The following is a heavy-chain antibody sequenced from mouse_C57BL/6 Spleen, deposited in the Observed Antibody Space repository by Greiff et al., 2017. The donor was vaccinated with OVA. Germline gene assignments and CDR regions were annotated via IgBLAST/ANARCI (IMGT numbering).Heavy chain of an antibody. J-gene: IGHJ4*01. Sequence: EVQRVESGGDLVKPGGSLKLSCAASGFTFSSYGMSWVRQTPDKRLEWVATISSGGSYTYYPDSVKGRFTISRDNAKNTLYLQMSSLKSEDTAMYYCARDGIWCAMDYWGQGTSVTVSS. CDR2: ISSGGSYT. V-gene: IGHV5-6*01. CDR1: GFTFSSYG. D-gene: IGHD1-1*02. CDR3: ARDGIWCAMDY.